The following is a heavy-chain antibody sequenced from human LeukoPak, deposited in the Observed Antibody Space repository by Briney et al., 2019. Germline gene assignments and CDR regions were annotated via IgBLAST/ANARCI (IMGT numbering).Heavy chain of an antibody. CDR2: INTRSNYI. Sequence: PGGSLRLSCAASGFTFSNYNMNWVRQAPGKGLEWVSSINTRSNYIYYADSVKGRFTISRDNAKNSLYLQMNSLRAEDSAVYYCARDKYYDSSGYGYYMDVWGKGTTVTVSS. V-gene: IGHV3-21*01. D-gene: IGHD3-22*01. J-gene: IGHJ6*03. CDR1: GFTFSNYN. CDR3: ARDKYYDSSGYGYYMDV.